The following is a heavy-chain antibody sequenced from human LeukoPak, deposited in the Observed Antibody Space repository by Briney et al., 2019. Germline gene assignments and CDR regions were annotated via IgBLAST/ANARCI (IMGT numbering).Heavy chain of an antibody. D-gene: IGHD5-18*01. CDR2: IYHSGST. CDR1: GGSISSYY. Sequence: SETLSLTCTVSGGSISSYYWSWIRQPPGKGLEWIGYIYHSGSTNCNPSLKSRVTISVDMSKNQFSLKLSSVTAADTAVYYCARTRADSYGYPQYFDYWGQGTLVTVSS. CDR3: ARTRADSYGYPQYFDY. J-gene: IGHJ4*02. V-gene: IGHV4-59*01.